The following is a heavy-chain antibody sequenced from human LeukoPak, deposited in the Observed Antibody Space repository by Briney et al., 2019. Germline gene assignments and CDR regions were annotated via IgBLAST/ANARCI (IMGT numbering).Heavy chain of an antibody. CDR1: GGSISSYY. V-gene: IGHV4-59*01. CDR3: ARGLTSYMTGYHFDY. CDR2: IYYSGST. J-gene: IGHJ4*02. D-gene: IGHD3-9*01. Sequence: SETLSLTCAVYGGSISSYYWSWLRQPPGKGLEWIGYIYYSGSTNYNPSLKSRVTIPVDTSKNQFSLKLSSVTAADTAVYYCARGLTSYMTGYHFDYWGQGTLVTVSS.